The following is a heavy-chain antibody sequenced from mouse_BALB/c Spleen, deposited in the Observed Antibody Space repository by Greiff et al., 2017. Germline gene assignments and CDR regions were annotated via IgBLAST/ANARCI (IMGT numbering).Heavy chain of an antibody. D-gene: IGHD1-1*01. Sequence: VHVKQSGPELVKPGASVKMSCKASGYTFTSYVMHWVKQKPGQGLEWIGYINPYNDGTKYNEKFKGKATLTSDKSSSTAYMELSSLTSEDSAVYYCARGEYYGSKDYFDYWGQGTTLTVSS. V-gene: IGHV1-14*01. CDR3: ARGEYYGSKDYFDY. CDR1: GYTFTSYV. CDR2: INPYNDGT. J-gene: IGHJ2*01.